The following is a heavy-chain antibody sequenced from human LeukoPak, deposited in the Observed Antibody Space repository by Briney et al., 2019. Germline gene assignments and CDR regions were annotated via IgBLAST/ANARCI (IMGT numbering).Heavy chain of an antibody. CDR3: ASWSDHGGSNKLRYFQH. Sequence: GGSLRLSCAASGFTFSSYWMHWVRQAPGKGLVWVSCINSDGSSTSYADSVKGRFTISRDNAKNTLYLQMNSLRAEDTAVYYCASWSDHGGSNKLRYFQHWGQGTLVTVSS. J-gene: IGHJ1*01. CDR2: INSDGSST. V-gene: IGHV3-74*01. D-gene: IGHD4-11*01. CDR1: GFTFSSYW.